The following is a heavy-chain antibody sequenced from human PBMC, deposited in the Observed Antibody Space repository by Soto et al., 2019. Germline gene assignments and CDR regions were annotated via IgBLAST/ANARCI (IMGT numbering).Heavy chain of an antibody. CDR1: GASFFNGGYY. CDR3: TRHAPYDGFDY. D-gene: IGHD3-3*01. J-gene: IGHJ4*02. Sequence: QVQLRESGPGLMKPSETLSLTCSVSGASFFNGGYYWAWIRQSPGKGLEWIGSMLYGGGTYYKPSLQSRVTISLDMSRDQFSPRLNSVTATDTAIYYCTRHAPYDGFDYWGQGILVSVSS. V-gene: IGHV4-39*01. CDR2: MLYGGGT.